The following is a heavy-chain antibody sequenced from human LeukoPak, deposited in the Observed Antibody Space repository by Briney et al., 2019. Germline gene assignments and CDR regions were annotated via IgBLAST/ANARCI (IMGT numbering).Heavy chain of an antibody. J-gene: IGHJ6*03. CDR2: FDPEDGET. Sequence: GASVKVSCKVSGYTLTELSMHWVRQAPGKGLEWMGGFDPEDGETIYAQKFQGRVTMTEDTSTDTAYMELSSLRSEDTAVYYCATAPGGPYCSGGSCYSRCYYYYMDVWGKGTTVTVSS. CDR1: GYTLTELS. V-gene: IGHV1-24*01. D-gene: IGHD2-15*01. CDR3: ATAPGGPYCSGGSCYSRCYYYYMDV.